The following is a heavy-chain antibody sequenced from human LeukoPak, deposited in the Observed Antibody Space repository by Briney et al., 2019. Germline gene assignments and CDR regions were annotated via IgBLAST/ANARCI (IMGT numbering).Heavy chain of an antibody. J-gene: IGHJ4*02. CDR3: ARVPTILQGIAVADDY. CDR2: ISYDGSNK. D-gene: IGHD6-19*01. CDR1: GFTFSSYA. Sequence: GGSLRLSCAASGFTFSSYAMHWVRQAPGKGLEWVAVISYDGSNKYYADSVKGRFTISRDNSKNTLYLQINSLRAEDTAVYYCARVPTILQGIAVADDYWGQGTLVTVSS. V-gene: IGHV3-30-3*01.